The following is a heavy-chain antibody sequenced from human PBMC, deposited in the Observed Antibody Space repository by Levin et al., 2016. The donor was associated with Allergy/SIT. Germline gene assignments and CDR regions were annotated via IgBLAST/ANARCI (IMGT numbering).Heavy chain of an antibody. Sequence: SETLSLTCAVYGGSFSGYYWSWIRQPPGKGLEWIGEINHSGSTNYNPSLKSRVTISVDTSKNQFSLKLSSVTAADTAVYYCARGQPFIGITIFGVVRRASTLFDYWGQGTLVTVSS. CDR3: ARGQPFIGITIFGVVRRASTLFDY. CDR1: GGSFSGYY. D-gene: IGHD3-3*01. V-gene: IGHV4-34*01. J-gene: IGHJ4*02. CDR2: INHSGST.